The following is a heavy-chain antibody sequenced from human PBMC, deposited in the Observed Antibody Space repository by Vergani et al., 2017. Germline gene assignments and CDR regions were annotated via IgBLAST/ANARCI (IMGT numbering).Heavy chain of an antibody. D-gene: IGHD5-18*01. V-gene: IGHV3-7*01. CDR1: GFTFSNLW. Sequence: EVQLVASGGGLVQRGGSLRLSCEASGFTFSNLWMTWVRQAPGKGLEWVANIKYDGSKKNYVDSVKGRFTISRENAKNSLYLQMNNLRVEDTAVYFCARSPHGYTYGGYISQFDPWGQGTLVTVSS. CDR2: IKYDGSKK. CDR3: ARSPHGYTYGGYISQFDP. J-gene: IGHJ5*02.